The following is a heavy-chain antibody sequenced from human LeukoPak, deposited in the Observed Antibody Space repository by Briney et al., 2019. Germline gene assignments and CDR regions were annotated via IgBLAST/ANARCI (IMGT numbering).Heavy chain of an antibody. V-gene: IGHV3-23*01. CDR2: ISGSGGST. J-gene: IGHJ4*02. Sequence: GGSLRLSCAASGFTFRSYAMSWVRQAPGKGLEWVSAISGSGGSTYYADSVKGRFTISRDNSKNTLYLQMNSLRAEDTAVYYCAIALSYGSGPYYFDYWGQGTLVTVSS. D-gene: IGHD3-10*01. CDR1: GFTFRSYA. CDR3: AIALSYGSGPYYFDY.